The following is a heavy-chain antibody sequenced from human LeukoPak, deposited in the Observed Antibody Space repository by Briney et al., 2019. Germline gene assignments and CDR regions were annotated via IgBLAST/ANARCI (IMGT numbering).Heavy chain of an antibody. J-gene: IGHJ5*02. CDR1: GLTFSSYS. V-gene: IGHV3-21*01. Sequence: GGPLRFSGAASGLTFSSYSMTWVRQAPGKGLNGVSSISSSSSYIYYADSVKGRFTISRDNAKNSLYLQMNSLRAEDTAVYYCARILVGATSWFDPWGQGALVTVSS. D-gene: IGHD1-26*01. CDR2: ISSSSSYI. CDR3: ARILVGATSWFDP.